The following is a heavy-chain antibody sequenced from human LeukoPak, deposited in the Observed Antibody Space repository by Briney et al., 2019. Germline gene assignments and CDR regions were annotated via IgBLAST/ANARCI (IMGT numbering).Heavy chain of an antibody. CDR1: GYTFTGYY. V-gene: IGHV1-2*02. CDR2: INPNSGGT. Sequence: ASVKVSCKASGYTFTGYYMHWVRQAPGQGLEWMGWINPNSGGTNYAQKFQGRVTMTRETSISTAYMELSRLRYDDTAVYYCARGEEIRQSMYYDFWGGYYTRGVFFDYWGQGTLVTVSS. J-gene: IGHJ4*02. D-gene: IGHD3-3*01. CDR3: ARGEEIRQSMYYDFWGGYYTRGVFFDY.